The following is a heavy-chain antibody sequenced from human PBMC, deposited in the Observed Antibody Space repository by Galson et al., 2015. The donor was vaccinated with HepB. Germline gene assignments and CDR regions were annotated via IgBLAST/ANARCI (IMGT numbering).Heavy chain of an antibody. Sequence: SLRLSCAASGFTFSSYGMHWVRQAPGKGLEWVAVIWYDGSNKYYADSVKGRFTISRDNSKSTLYLEMNSLRAEDTAVYYCAKNPDFDFYNEKSTTFAYWGRGTLVTVSS. D-gene: IGHD3-3*01. V-gene: IGHV3-33*06. CDR3: AKNPDFDFYNEKSTTFAY. CDR2: IWYDGSNK. J-gene: IGHJ4*02. CDR1: GFTFSSYG.